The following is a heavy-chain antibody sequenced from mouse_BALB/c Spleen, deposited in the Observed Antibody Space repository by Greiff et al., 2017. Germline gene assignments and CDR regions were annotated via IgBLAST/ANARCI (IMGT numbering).Heavy chain of an antibody. CDR1: GYSFTSYW. CDR2: IDPSDSET. D-gene: IGHD2-2*01. CDR3: ARWGGLRDAMDY. Sequence: VQLQQSGPQLVRPGASVKISCKASGYSFTSYWMHWVKQRPGQGLEWIGMIDPSDSETRLNQKFKDKATLTVDKSSSTAYMQLSSPTSEDSAVYYCARWGGLRDAMDYWGQGTSVTVSS. J-gene: IGHJ4*01. V-gene: IGHV1S127*01.